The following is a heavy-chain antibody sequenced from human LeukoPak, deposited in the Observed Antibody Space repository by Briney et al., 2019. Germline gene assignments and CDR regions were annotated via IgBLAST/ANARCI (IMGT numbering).Heavy chain of an antibody. CDR2: ISAYNGNT. D-gene: IGHD2-2*01. J-gene: IGHJ3*02. CDR3: ARDCSSTSCHDAFDI. Sequence: ASVKVSCKASGYTFTSYGISWVRQAHGQGLEWMGWISAYNGNTNYAQKLQGRVTMTTDTSTSTAYMELRSLRSDDTAVYYCARDCSSTSCHDAFDIWGQGTMVTVSS. CDR1: GYTFTSYG. V-gene: IGHV1-18*01.